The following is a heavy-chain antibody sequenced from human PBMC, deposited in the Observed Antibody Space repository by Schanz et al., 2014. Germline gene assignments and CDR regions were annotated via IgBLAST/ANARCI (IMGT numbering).Heavy chain of an antibody. V-gene: IGHV4-4*02. D-gene: IGHD5-12*01. CDR3: ARGDISGYNGGLMDT. Sequence: QLLESGGGLVQPGGSLRLSCAASGFTFTTYAMTWVRQAPGKGLEWIGEIYHSGRTNYDPSLKSRVTISMDNSNNQLSLKVSSVTAADTAIYYCARGDISGYNGGLMDTWGQGTLVTVSS. J-gene: IGHJ5*02. CDR2: IYHSGRT. CDR1: GFTFTTYAM.